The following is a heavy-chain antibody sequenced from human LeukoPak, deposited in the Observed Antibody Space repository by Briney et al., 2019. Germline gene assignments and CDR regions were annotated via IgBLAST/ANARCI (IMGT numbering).Heavy chain of an antibody. V-gene: IGHV3-48*03. Sequence: PGGSLRLSCAASGFTFSSYEMNWVRQAPGKGLEWVSYISSSGSTIYYADSVKGRFTISRDNAKNTLYLQMNSLRAEDTAVYYCAKRYGDYGFYYYYMDVWGKGTTVTVSS. CDR3: AKRYGDYGFYYYYMDV. CDR1: GFTFSSYE. J-gene: IGHJ6*03. CDR2: ISSSGSTI. D-gene: IGHD4-17*01.